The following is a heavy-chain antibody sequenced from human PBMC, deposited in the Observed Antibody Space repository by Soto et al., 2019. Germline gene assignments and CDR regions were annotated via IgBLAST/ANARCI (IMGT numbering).Heavy chain of an antibody. D-gene: IGHD5-18*01. CDR2: SNPSGGST. CDR3: ALHLCPPSYYYGRDV. CDR1: GYTFTSYY. V-gene: IGHV1-46*01. J-gene: IGHJ6*02. Sequence: QVQLVQSGAEVKKPGASVKVSCKASGYTFTSYYMHWVRQAPGQGLEWMGISNPSGGSTSYAQKFQGRVHMIRDTSTSIVDMELSSLGCEDTAVYYCALHLCPPSYYYGRDVWGQGTTVTVSS.